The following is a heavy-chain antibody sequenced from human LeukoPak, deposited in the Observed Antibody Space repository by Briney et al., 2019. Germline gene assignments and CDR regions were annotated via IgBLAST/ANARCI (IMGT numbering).Heavy chain of an antibody. CDR3: ARDRKPYSSDWYSNDY. J-gene: IGHJ4*02. CDR1: GFTFSIYG. D-gene: IGHD6-19*01. Sequence: GGSLRLSCVASGFTFSIYGVHWIRQAPGKGLEWLAVISYDGNGQHYADSVRGRFTISRDSSKNTLYLEMNSLRPEDTAVYYCARDRKPYSSDWYSNDYWGQGTLVTVSS. CDR2: ISYDGNGQ. V-gene: IGHV3-30*03.